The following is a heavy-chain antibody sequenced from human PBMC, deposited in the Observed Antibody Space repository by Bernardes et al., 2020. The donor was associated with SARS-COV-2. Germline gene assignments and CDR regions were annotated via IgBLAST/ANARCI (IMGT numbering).Heavy chain of an antibody. CDR3: ARGGYCTNGICYQGRYSDL. Sequence: SETLSLTCAVSGGSISGSNWWTWVRQPPGKGLEWIGEFYHSGNTNYNPSLKSRVTISVDKSKNQFSLKLNSVTAADTAVYYCARGGYCTNGICYQGRYSDLWGRGTLVTVSS. V-gene: IGHV4-4*02. CDR2: FYHSGNT. D-gene: IGHD2-8*01. CDR1: GGSISGSNW. J-gene: IGHJ2*01.